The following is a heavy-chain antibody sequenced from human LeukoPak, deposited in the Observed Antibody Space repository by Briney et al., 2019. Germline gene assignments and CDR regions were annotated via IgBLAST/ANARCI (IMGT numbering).Heavy chain of an antibody. D-gene: IGHD6-13*01. CDR1: GFTFSGSA. CDR2: IRSKGDSYTT. V-gene: IGHV3-73*01. CDR3: RAAADLNDY. Sequence: PGGSLRLSCAASGFTFSGSAMHWVRQASGKGLEWLGRIRSKGDSYTTAYAASVKGRFIVSRDDSKNTAYLQMNSLKTEDTAVYYCRAAADLNDYWGQGTLVTVSS. J-gene: IGHJ4*02.